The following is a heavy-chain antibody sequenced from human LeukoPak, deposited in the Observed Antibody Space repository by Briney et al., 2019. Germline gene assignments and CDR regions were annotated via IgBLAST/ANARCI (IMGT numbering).Heavy chain of an antibody. CDR1: GGSIGSYY. J-gene: IGHJ4*02. Sequence: SETLSLTCTVSGGSIGSYYWSWIRQPPGKGLEWIGYIHYTGNTDYNPSLTSRVTMSVDTSKNQFSLMLTSVTAADTAVYYCARGYGSGSYNNFNKWGQGLLVAVSS. V-gene: IGHV4-59*01. D-gene: IGHD3-10*01. CDR2: IHYTGNT. CDR3: ARGYGSGSYNNFNK.